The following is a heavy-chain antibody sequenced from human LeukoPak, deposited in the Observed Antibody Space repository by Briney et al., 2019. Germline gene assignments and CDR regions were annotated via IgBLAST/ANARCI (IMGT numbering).Heavy chain of an antibody. V-gene: IGHV4-59*01. CDR2: IYYSGST. CDR3: ARDIGGNWFDP. D-gene: IGHD3-16*02. CDR1: GGSFSGYY. Sequence: SETLSLTCAVYGGSFSGYYWSWIRQPPGKGLEWIGYIYYSGSTNYNPSLKSRVTIPVDTSKNQFSLKLSSVTAADTAVYYCARDIGGNWFDPWGQGTLVTVSS. J-gene: IGHJ5*02.